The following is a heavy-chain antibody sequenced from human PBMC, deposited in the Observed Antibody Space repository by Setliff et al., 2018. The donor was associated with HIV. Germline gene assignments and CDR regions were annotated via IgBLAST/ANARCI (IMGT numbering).Heavy chain of an antibody. CDR2: INYSGTT. CDR3: ARVQWDLLYVPDAFDI. J-gene: IGHJ3*02. Sequence: SETLSLTCTVSGGSISSYYWSWIRQPPGKRLEWIGHINYSGTTNYNPSLKSRVTISLDTSKNQFSLQLSSVTAADTAVYYCARVQWDLLYVPDAFDIWGQGIMVTVSS. V-gene: IGHV4-59*01. D-gene: IGHD1-26*01. CDR1: GGSISSYY.